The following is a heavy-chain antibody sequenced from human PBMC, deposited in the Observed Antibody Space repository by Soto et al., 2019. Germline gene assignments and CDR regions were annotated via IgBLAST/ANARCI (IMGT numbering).Heavy chain of an antibody. J-gene: IGHJ5*02. CDR2: INPNNGAT. CDR1: RYIFTAYF. V-gene: IGHV1-2*02. CDR3: ASHDPGARVDP. Sequence: QVQLVQSGAEVKKPGASVKVSCKAPRYIFTAYFMHWVRQAPGQGLEWMGWINPNNGATHYGLSFQGRVTMTRDTSISTAYRELSSRRSDDTAVYYCASHDPGARVDPWGQGTLVIVSS. D-gene: IGHD1-1*01.